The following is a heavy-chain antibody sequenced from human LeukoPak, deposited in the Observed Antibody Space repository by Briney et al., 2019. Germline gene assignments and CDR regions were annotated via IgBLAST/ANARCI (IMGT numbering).Heavy chain of an antibody. J-gene: IGHJ4*02. V-gene: IGHV4-39*01. Sequence: PSETLSLTCIVSGGSISSSSYYWGWIRQPPGKGLEWIGSIYYSGSTYYNPSLKSRVTISVDTSKNQFSLKLSSVTAADTAVYCCARRRIVGATDFDYWGQGTLVTVSS. D-gene: IGHD1-26*01. CDR2: IYYSGST. CDR3: ARRRIVGATDFDY. CDR1: GGSISSSSYY.